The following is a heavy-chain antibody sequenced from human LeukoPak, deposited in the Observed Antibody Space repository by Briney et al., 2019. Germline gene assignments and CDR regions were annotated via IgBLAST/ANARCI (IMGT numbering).Heavy chain of an antibody. CDR3: AKGQRAAGTFDY. D-gene: IGHD6-13*01. Sequence: GGSLRPSCAASGFTFSSYAMSWVRQAPGKGLEWVSAISGSGGSPYYADSVKGRFTISRDNSKNTLYLQMNSLRAEDTAVYYCAKGQRAAGTFDYWGQGTLVTVSS. CDR1: GFTFSSYA. CDR2: ISGSGGSP. J-gene: IGHJ4*02. V-gene: IGHV3-23*01.